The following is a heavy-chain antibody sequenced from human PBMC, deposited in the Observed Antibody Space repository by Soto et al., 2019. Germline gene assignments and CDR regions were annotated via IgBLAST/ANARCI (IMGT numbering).Heavy chain of an antibody. CDR2: IYYSGNT. D-gene: IGHD3-10*01. V-gene: IGHV4-59*01. Sequence: QVQLQESGPGLVKPSETLSLTCTVSGGSISSYYWSWIRQPPGKGLVWIGYIYYSGNTDYNPSLKSRVTVSVDTSKNQFSLKLRSVTAADTAVYYCARSPGGGYFYYMDVWGKGTTVTVSS. CDR1: GGSISSYY. J-gene: IGHJ6*03. CDR3: ARSPGGGYFYYMDV.